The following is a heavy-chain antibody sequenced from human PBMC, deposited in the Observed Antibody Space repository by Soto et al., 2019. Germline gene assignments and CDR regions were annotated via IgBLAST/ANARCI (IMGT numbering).Heavy chain of an antibody. CDR1: GFSLSTSGVG. CDR3: AHSFGIDLTLGWYDS. D-gene: IGHD1-26*01. Sequence: QITLKESGPTLVKPTQTLTLTCTFSGFSLSTSGVGVGWIRQPPGKALEWLAPIYWDDDKRYSPSLKSRLTITKDTSKYQVVLTMTDMDPVDTATYYCAHSFGIDLTLGWYDSWGQGTLVTVFS. CDR2: IYWDDDK. V-gene: IGHV2-5*02. J-gene: IGHJ4*02.